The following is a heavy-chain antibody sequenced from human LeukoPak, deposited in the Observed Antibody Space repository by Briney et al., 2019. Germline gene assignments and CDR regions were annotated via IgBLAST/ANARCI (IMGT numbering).Heavy chain of an antibody. Sequence: GRSLRLSCAASGFTFDDYAKHWVRQAPGKGLERVSGISWNSGSIGYADSVKGRFTISRDNAKNSLYLQMNSLRAEDTALYYCAKGYSSGWYYFDYWGQGTLVTVSS. CDR2: ISWNSGSI. D-gene: IGHD6-19*01. CDR1: GFTFDDYA. J-gene: IGHJ4*02. CDR3: AKGYSSGWYYFDY. V-gene: IGHV3-9*01.